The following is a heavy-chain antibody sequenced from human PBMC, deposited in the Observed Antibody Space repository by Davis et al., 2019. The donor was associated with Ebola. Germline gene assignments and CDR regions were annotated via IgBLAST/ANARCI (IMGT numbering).Heavy chain of an antibody. CDR2: ISSSSSAM. V-gene: IGHV3-48*02. J-gene: IGHJ4*02. Sequence: PGGSLRLSCAASGFTFSTYNMNWVRQAPGKGLEWVSGISSSSSAMYYADSVKGRFTISRDNAKNSLYLQMNSLRDEDTAVYYCARGACSDGTCYGSDYWGQGTLVTVSS. CDR3: ARGACSDGTCYGSDY. D-gene: IGHD2-15*01. CDR1: GFTFSTYN.